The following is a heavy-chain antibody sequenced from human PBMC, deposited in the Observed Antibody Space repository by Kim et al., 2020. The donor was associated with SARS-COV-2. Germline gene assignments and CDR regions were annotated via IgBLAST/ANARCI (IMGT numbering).Heavy chain of an antibody. Sequence: GGSLRLSCAASGFTFSSYAMSWVRQAPGKGLEWVSAISGSGGSTYYADSVKGRFTISRDNSKNTLYLQMNSLRAEDTAVYYCAKDMENWNHEEYYYGMDVWGHGSTGTVSS. CDR2: ISGSGGST. J-gene: IGHJ6*02. CDR1: GFTFSSYA. V-gene: IGHV3-23*01. CDR3: AKDMENWNHEEYYYGMDV. D-gene: IGHD1-1*01.